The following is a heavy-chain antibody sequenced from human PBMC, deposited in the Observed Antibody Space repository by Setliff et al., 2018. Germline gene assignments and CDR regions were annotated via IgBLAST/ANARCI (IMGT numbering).Heavy chain of an antibody. CDR1: GFIVSDKH. CDR2: IWDDGGNK. V-gene: IGHV3-33*08. CDR3: ARTCSGSGCYAGLES. Sequence: GGSLRLSCVVSGFIVSDKHMTWLRQAPGKGLEWVAVIWDDGGNKYHADSVKGRFTISRDNSKNTLYLQMNSLRPEDTAVYYCARTCSGSGCYAGLESWGQGTPVTVSS. D-gene: IGHD2-15*01. J-gene: IGHJ4*02.